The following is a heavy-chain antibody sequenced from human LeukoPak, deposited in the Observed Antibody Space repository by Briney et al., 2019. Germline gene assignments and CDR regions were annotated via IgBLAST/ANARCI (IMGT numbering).Heavy chain of an antibody. V-gene: IGHV4-34*01. Sequence: SETLSLTCAVYGGSFSGYYWSWIRQPPGKGLEWIGEINHNGSTNYHPSLKSRVTISVDTSKNQFSLKLSSVTAADTAVYYCARQVEDIVVVVAATPRHRDYPYYFDYWGQGTLVTVSS. D-gene: IGHD2-15*01. CDR3: ARQVEDIVVVVAATPRHRDYPYYFDY. CDR2: INHNGST. J-gene: IGHJ4*02. CDR1: GGSFSGYY.